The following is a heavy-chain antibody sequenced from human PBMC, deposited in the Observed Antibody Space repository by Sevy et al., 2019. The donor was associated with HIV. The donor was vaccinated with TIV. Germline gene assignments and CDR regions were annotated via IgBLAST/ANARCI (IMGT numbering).Heavy chain of an antibody. CDR1: GLTVNSNH. D-gene: IGHD3-10*01. CDR3: ARERASLYYGSGSYYPASHYYGMNV. CDR2: IYSGGNT. V-gene: IGHV3-53*01. Sequence: GGSLRLSCAASGLTVNSNHMSWVRQAPGKGLEWVSVIYSGGNTDYADSVKGRFTTARDNSKNTLYLQMNNLRAEDTDVYYCARERASLYYGSGSYYPASHYYGMNVWGQGTTVTVSS. J-gene: IGHJ6*02.